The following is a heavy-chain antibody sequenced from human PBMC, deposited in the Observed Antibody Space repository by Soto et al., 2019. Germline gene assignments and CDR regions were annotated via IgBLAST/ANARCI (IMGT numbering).Heavy chain of an antibody. J-gene: IGHJ3*02. CDR1: VGTFSSYA. CDR2: IIPIFGTA. CDR3: ASGAMDKVPDGRDFDI. D-gene: IGHD5-18*01. V-gene: IGHV1-69*01. Sequence: QVQLVQSGAEVKKPGSSVKVSCKASVGTFSSYAISWLRQAPGQGLEWMGGIIPIFGTANYAQKFQGRVTITADESTSTASMELSSLRSEDTAVYYYASGAMDKVPDGRDFDIWGQEPMVTVSS.